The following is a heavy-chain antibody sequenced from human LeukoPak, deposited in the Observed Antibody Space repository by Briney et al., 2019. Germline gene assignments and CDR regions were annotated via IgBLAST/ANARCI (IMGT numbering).Heavy chain of an antibody. CDR1: GGSFSGYY. J-gene: IGHJ4*02. D-gene: IGHD3-22*01. Sequence: PSETLSLTCAVYGGSFSGYYCSWIRQPPGKGLEWIGEIYHSGSTNYNPSLKSRVTISVDKSKNQFSLKLSSVTAADTAVYYCARRDSSGYYFKDMDYWGQGTLVTVSS. CDR3: ARRDSSGYYFKDMDY. V-gene: IGHV4-34*01. CDR2: IYHSGST.